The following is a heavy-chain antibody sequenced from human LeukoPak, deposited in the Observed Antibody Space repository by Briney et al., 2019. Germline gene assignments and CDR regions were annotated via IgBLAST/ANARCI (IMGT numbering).Heavy chain of an antibody. CDR2: IYYSGST. Sequence: SETLSLTCTVSGGSISSCYWSWIRQPPGKGLEWIGYIYYSGSTNYNPSLKSRVTISVDTSKNQFSLKLSSVTAADTAVYYCARVRYSSGWYDGLDYWGQGTLVTVSS. V-gene: IGHV4-59*01. CDR3: ARVRYSSGWYDGLDY. J-gene: IGHJ4*02. CDR1: GGSISSCY. D-gene: IGHD6-19*01.